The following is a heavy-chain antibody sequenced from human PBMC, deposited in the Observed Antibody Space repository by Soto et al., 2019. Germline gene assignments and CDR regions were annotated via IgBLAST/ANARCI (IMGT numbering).Heavy chain of an antibody. Sequence: SETLSLTCTVSGASMSNYYGSWIRQSPGKGLEYIGYIYSTGRADYNPSLKSRVALSVDTSSNRFSLRLSSVTVAATAMYYCARSGHSLGGVMWGQGTLLTVSS. CDR3: ARSGHSLGGVM. D-gene: IGHD3-16*01. CDR2: IYSTGRA. V-gene: IGHV4-4*08. J-gene: IGHJ4*02. CDR1: GASMSNYY.